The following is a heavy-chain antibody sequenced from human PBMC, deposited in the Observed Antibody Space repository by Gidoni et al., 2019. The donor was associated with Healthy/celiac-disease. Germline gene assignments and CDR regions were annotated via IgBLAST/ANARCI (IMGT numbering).Heavy chain of an antibody. J-gene: IGHJ4*02. V-gene: IGHV4-4*07. CDR1: GGSISSYY. Sequence: QVQLQESGPGLVKPSETLSLTCTVSGGSISSYYWSWIRQPAGKGLAGIGRIHTSGTTTYNPALKVLVTMSGEPPRTHFSWKLSSVTAADTAVDCGAREYRGALGGAGAGNVGVDYFDYWGQGTLVTVSS. CDR3: AREYRGALGGAGAGNVGVDYFDY. CDR2: IHTSGTT. D-gene: IGHD2-15*01.